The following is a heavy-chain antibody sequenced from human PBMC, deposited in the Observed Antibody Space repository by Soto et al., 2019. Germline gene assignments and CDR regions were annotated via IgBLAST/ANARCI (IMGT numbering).Heavy chain of an antibody. J-gene: IGHJ3*02. CDR1: GFTFSSYS. CDR3: ASDRDIVGATMLALDI. D-gene: IGHD1-26*01. Sequence: EVQLVESGGGLVKPGGSLRLSCAASGFTFSSYSMNWVRQAPGKGLEWVSSISSSSSYIYYADSVKGRFTISRDNDNNSLYLQMNSLRAEDTAVYYCASDRDIVGATMLALDIWGQGKMANVSS. CDR2: ISSSSSYI. V-gene: IGHV3-21*01.